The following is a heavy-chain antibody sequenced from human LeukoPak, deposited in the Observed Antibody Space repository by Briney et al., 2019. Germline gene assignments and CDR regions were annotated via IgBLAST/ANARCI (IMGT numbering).Heavy chain of an antibody. Sequence: SGGSLRLSCAASGNYWMHWVRQAPGKGLVWVSHINSDGSWTSYADSVKGRFTISKDNAKNSVYLQMNSLRAEDTAVYYCARDEVATISDYWGQGTLVTVSS. V-gene: IGHV3-74*01. J-gene: IGHJ4*02. CDR3: ARDEVATISDY. CDR1: GNYW. CDR2: INSDGSWT. D-gene: IGHD5-12*01.